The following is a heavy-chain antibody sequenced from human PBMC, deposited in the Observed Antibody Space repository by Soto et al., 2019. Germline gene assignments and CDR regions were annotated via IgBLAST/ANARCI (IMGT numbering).Heavy chain of an antibody. J-gene: IGHJ6*02. CDR2: IGIGGDT. Sequence: PGGSLRLSCAASGFTLSNHDMYWVRQATGKSLEWVSAIGIGGDTYYPASVKGRFTISRQNAKNSLYLHMNNLRAGDTAVYYCARGPGSPRYYNGMDVWGQGTTVTVSS. V-gene: IGHV3-13*01. D-gene: IGHD3-10*01. CDR1: GFTLSNHD. CDR3: ARGPGSPRYYNGMDV.